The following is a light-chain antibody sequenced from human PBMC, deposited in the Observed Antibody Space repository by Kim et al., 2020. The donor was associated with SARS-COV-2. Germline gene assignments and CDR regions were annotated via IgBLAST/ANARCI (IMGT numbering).Light chain of an antibody. CDR2: DAS. CDR1: QSVSSY. Sequence: EIVLTQSPATLSLSPGKRATLSCRASQSVSSYLAWYQQKPGQAPRLLIYDASNRATGIPARFSGSGSGADFTLTISSLEPEDFAVYYCQQRGNWPRSITLGEGTRLEIK. J-gene: IGKJ5*01. V-gene: IGKV3-11*01. CDR3: QQRGNWPRSIT.